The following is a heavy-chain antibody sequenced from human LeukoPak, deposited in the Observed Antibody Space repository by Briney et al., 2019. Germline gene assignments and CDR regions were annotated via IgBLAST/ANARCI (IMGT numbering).Heavy chain of an antibody. Sequence: ASVKVSCKASEYTFTGYYMQWVRQAPGQGLEWMGRINPNSGDTNYAQQFQGRVTMTRDTSISTAYMELSRLRSDDTAVYYCARGPPLKYCSNTNCKPTFDPWGQGTLVTVSS. V-gene: IGHV1-2*06. CDR2: INPNSGDT. CDR3: ARGPPLKYCSNTNCKPTFDP. CDR1: EYTFTGYY. J-gene: IGHJ5*02. D-gene: IGHD2-2*01.